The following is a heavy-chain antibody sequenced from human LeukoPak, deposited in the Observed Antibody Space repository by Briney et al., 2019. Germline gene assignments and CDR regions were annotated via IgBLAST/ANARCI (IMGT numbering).Heavy chain of an antibody. CDR2: IYYSGST. CDR1: GGSISSYY. V-gene: IGHV4-59*01. Sequence: PSETLSLTCTVSGGSISSYYWMWIRQPPGKGLEWIGYIYYSGSTNYNPSLKSRVTISVDTSKNQFSLKLSSVTAADTAVYYCARVGTYGSGSYLSWLDYWGQGTLVTVSS. J-gene: IGHJ4*02. CDR3: ARVGTYGSGSYLSWLDY. D-gene: IGHD3-10*01.